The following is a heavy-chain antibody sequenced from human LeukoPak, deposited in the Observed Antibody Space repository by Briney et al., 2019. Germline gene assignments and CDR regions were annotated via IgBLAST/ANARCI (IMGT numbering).Heavy chain of an antibody. CDR1: GFTFSSYG. CDR3: AKASYYDSSGYLS. D-gene: IGHD3-22*01. CDR2: ISYDGSNK. V-gene: IGHV3-30*18. Sequence: GRSLRLSCAASGFTFSSYGMHWVRQAPGKGLEWVAVISYDGSNKYYADSVKGRFTISRDNSKNTLYLQMNSLRAEDTAVYYCAKASYYDSSGYLSWGQGTLVTVSS. J-gene: IGHJ4*02.